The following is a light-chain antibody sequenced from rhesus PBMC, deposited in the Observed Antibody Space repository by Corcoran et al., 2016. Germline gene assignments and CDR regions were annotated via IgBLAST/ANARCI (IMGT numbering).Light chain of an antibody. J-gene: IGLJ1*01. CDR1: SSDIGGYNG. CDR2: EVS. V-gene: IGLV2-38*01. CDR3: GSYRSGSTYI. Sequence: QSALTQPPSVSKSLGQSVTISCTGTSSDIGGYNGVSWYQQHPGTAPSLLIYEVSKRPSGVSDRFSGSKSGNTASLTISGLQAEDEADYYCGSYRSGSTYIFGAGTRLTVL.